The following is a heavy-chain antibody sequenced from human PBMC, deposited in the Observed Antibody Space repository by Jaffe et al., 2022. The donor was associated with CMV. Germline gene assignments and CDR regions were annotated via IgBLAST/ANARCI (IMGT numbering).Heavy chain of an antibody. Sequence: EVQLVESGGGLVQPGGSLRLSCSASGFTFSSYAMHWVRQAPGKGLEYVSAISSNGGSTYYADSVKGRFTISRDNSKNTLYLQMSSLRAEDTAVYYCVKGITMVRGVMSTPYWGQGTLVTVSS. V-gene: IGHV3-64D*06. J-gene: IGHJ4*02. D-gene: IGHD3-10*01. CDR3: VKGITMVRGVMSTPY. CDR1: GFTFSSYA. CDR2: ISSNGGST.